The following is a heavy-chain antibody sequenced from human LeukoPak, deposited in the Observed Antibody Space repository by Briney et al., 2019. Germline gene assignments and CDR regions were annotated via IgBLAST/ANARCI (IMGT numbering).Heavy chain of an antibody. J-gene: IGHJ4*02. CDR3: GRDGGDCSSTSCYISAPDY. CDR1: GYSFTSYW. CDR2: IYPGDSDT. D-gene: IGHD2-2*02. Sequence: GESLKISCKGSGYSFTSYWIGWVRQMPGKGLEWMGIIYPGDSDTRYSPSFQGQVTISADKSISTAYLQWSSLKASDTAMYYCGRDGGDCSSTSCYISAPDYWGQGTLVTVSS. V-gene: IGHV5-51*03.